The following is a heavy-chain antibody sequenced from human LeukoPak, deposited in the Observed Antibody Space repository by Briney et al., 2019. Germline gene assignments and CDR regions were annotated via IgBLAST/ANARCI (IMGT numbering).Heavy chain of an antibody. CDR2: VYYSGTT. Sequence: PSETLSLTCSVSGDSISLSFYYWGWIRQPPGKALEWIGSVYYSGTTSYNPSLKSRVTISVDTSKNQFSLKLSSVTAADTAVYYCARFNSGNYQHYFDYWGQGTLVTVSS. CDR3: ARFNSGNYQHYFDY. J-gene: IGHJ4*02. CDR1: GDSISLSFYY. D-gene: IGHD1-26*01. V-gene: IGHV4-39*07.